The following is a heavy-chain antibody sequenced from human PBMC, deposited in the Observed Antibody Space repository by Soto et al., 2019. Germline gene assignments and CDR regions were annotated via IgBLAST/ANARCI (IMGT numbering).Heavy chain of an antibody. D-gene: IGHD6-25*01. CDR1: GYKFINHY. CDR2: INPNGGGT. Sequence: ASVKVSCKASGYKFINHYMHWVGQVPGVGLEWMGIINPNGGGTDYSQKFQGRVTMTRDTSANTVHMELSSLRSEDTGVYFCARDSSASAKSYSFENWGQGTPVIVSS. CDR3: ARDSSASAKSYSFEN. V-gene: IGHV1-46*01. J-gene: IGHJ4*02.